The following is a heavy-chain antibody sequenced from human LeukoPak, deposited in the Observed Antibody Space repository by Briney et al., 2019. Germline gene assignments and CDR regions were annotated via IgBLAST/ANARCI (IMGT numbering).Heavy chain of an antibody. J-gene: IGHJ3*02. Sequence: GESLKISCKGSGYSFTSYWIGWVRQTPGKGLEWMGIIYPGDSDTRYSPSFRGQVTISADKSISTAYLQWSSLKASDTAMYYCARQKDYGDYERYAFDIWGQGTMVTVSS. CDR3: ARQKDYGDYERYAFDI. CDR2: IYPGDSDT. CDR1: GYSFTSYW. V-gene: IGHV5-51*01. D-gene: IGHD4-17*01.